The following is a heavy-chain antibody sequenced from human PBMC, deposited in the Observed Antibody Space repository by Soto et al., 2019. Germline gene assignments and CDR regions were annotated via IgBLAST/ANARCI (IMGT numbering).Heavy chain of an antibody. J-gene: IGHJ4*02. CDR2: VSASDGST. D-gene: IGHD1-1*01. CDR1: GFPFSNSA. V-gene: IGHV3-23*01. CDR3: ARMSRGVNNWFYFDY. Sequence: EVQLLESGGGLIQPGGSLRLSCAASGFPFSNSAMSWVRQAPGKGLEWVSTVSASDGSTYYADSVKGRFTMSRDISKNTLYLQMSSLRVEDTALYYCARMSRGVNNWFYFDYWGQGTLVTVSS.